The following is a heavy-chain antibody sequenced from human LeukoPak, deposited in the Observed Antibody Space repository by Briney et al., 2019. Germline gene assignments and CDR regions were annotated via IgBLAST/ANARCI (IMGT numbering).Heavy chain of an antibody. V-gene: IGHV3-74*01. CDR3: ARDFQDEMATYDAFDI. J-gene: IGHJ3*02. CDR1: GFTFSSYW. CDR2: IKSDGSST. Sequence: GGSLRLSCAASGFTFSSYWMHWVRQAPGKGPVWVALIKSDGSSTNYADSVKGRFTISRDNAKNTLYLQMNSLRAEDTAVYYCARDFQDEMATYDAFDIWGQGTMVTVSS. D-gene: IGHD5-24*01.